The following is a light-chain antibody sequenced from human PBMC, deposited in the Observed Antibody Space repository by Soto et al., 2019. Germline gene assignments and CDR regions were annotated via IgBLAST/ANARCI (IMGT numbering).Light chain of an antibody. Sequence: EIVMTQSPATLSVSAGERATLSCRASQSVSSNLAWYQQKPGQAPRLLIYGASTRATGIPARFSGSGSGTEFTLTISSLQFEDFGVYSWQEYNNWPPLTFGGGTKVEIK. CDR1: QSVSSN. V-gene: IGKV3-15*01. CDR2: GAS. J-gene: IGKJ4*01. CDR3: QEYNNWPPLT.